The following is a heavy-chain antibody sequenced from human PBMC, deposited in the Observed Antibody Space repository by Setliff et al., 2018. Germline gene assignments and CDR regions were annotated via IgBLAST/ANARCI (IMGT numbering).Heavy chain of an antibody. Sequence: SETLSLTCAVYGGSFSGYYWSWIRQPPGKGLEWIGGIYNSGYTHYKPSLKSRATISVDTSKSQFSLNLSNVTAADTAVYYCASGLEFDYWGPGSLVTVSS. CDR1: GGSFSGYY. J-gene: IGHJ4*01. CDR3: ASGLEFDY. D-gene: IGHD1-1*01. V-gene: IGHV4-34*01. CDR2: IYNSGYT.